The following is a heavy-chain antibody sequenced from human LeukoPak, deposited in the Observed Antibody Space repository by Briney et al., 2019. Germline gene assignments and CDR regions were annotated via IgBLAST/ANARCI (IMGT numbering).Heavy chain of an antibody. V-gene: IGHV1-69*13. CDR2: IIPIFGTA. D-gene: IGHD3-22*01. J-gene: IGHJ4*02. Sequence: SVKVSCKASGGTFSSYAISWVRQAPGQGLEWMGGIIPIFGTANYAQKFQGRVTITADESTSTAYMELSSLRSEDTAVYYCAGRSYYDSSGYYFYWGQGTLVTVSS. CDR1: GGTFSSYA. CDR3: AGRSYYDSSGYYFY.